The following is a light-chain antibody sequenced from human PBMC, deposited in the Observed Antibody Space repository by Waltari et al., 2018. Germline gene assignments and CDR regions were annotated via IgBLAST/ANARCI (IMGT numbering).Light chain of an antibody. Sequence: WHRQQPGKAPKLKIYEVSQRPSGVSHRFPGSKSGNTASLTICGRGAEDDADYYCSSYKSRSVYVFGTGTKVTVL. CDR2: EVS. V-gene: IGLV2-14*01. J-gene: IGLJ1*01. CDR3: SSYKSRSVYV.